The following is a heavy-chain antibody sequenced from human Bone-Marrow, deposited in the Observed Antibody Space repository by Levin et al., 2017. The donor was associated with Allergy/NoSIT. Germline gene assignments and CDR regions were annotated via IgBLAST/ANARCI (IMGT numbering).Heavy chain of an antibody. CDR2: VSTSGDT. CDR3: AREVEDIVATGWFDF. CDR1: GGSISSGRSY. V-gene: IGHV4-61*02. Sequence: SETLSLTCTVFGGSISSGRSYWSWIRQPAGTGLEWIGRVSTSGDTNYNPSLKSRVTLSLDASNNQFSLRLTSLTAADTAIYYCAREVEDIVATGWFDFWGQGTLVTVSS. D-gene: IGHD5-12*01. J-gene: IGHJ4*02.